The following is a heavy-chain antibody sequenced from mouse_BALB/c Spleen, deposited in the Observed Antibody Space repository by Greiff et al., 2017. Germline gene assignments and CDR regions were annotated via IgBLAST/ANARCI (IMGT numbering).Heavy chain of an antibody. V-gene: IGHV14-1*02. CDR2: IDPENGNT. Sequence: VQLQQSGAELVRPGALVKLSCKASGFNIKDYYMHWVKQRPEQGLEWIGWIDPENGNTIYDPKFQGKASITADTSSNTAFMHLNSLTSEDSAVYYCARRGYYFDYWGQGTTLTVSS. J-gene: IGHJ2*01. D-gene: IGHD3-1*01. CDR1: GFNIKDYY. CDR3: ARRGYYFDY.